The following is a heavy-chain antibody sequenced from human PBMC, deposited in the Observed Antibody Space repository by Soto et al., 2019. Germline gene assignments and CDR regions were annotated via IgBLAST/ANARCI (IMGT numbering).Heavy chain of an antibody. D-gene: IGHD5-12*01. Sequence: QVQLVESGGGVVQPGTTLRLSCVASEFNFNNYGMFWVRQAPGKGLEWLAIISSGGDDTHYKDSVKGRFTISRDNTKKMVYLQMSSLRTEDTAIYYCSTDDAAAKGGFWGQGTLVTVSS. V-gene: IGHV3-30*03. CDR3: STDDAAAKGGF. CDR1: EFNFNNYG. J-gene: IGHJ4*02. CDR2: ISSGGDDT.